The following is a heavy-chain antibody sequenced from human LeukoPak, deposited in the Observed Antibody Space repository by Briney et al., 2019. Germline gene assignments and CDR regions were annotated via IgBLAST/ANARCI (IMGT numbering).Heavy chain of an antibody. CDR2: ISDSGADT. V-gene: IGHV3-23*01. CDR1: GFTVSTNH. Sequence: GGSLRLSCAASGFTVSTNHVSWVRQAPGKGLEWVSVISDSGADTYYTDSVKGRFTISRDSSKNTLYLQMNSLRAEDTAVYYCAKMGWTAYDYTNYWGQGTLVTVSS. D-gene: IGHD5-12*01. CDR3: AKMGWTAYDYTNY. J-gene: IGHJ4*02.